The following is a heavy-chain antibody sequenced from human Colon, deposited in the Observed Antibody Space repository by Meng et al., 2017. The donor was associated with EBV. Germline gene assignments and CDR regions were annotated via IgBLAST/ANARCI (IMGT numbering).Heavy chain of an antibody. V-gene: IGHV4-34*01. J-gene: IGHJ4*02. CDR1: GGSFSGYV. CDR3: ARVPTTGYKDH. D-gene: IGHD3-9*01. Sequence: QQLGGGLLKPSETLSLTCTVNGGSFSGYVWSWVRQPPGKGMEWIGEVSHPGSANYNPSLKSRVTISVDASEKQFSLRLTSVTAADSAVYYCARVPTTGYKDHWGQGTLVTVSS. CDR2: VSHPGSA.